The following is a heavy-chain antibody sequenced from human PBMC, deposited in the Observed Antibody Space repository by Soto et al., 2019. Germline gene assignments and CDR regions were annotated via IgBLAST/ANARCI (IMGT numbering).Heavy chain of an antibody. J-gene: IGHJ6*02. V-gene: IGHV3-33*01. CDR3: ARDLVATIEFYYYYGMDV. CDR1: GFTFSSYG. D-gene: IGHD5-12*01. Sequence: GGSLRLSCAASGFTFSSYGMHWVRQAPGKGLEWVAVIWYDGSNKYYADSVKGRFTISRDNSKNTLYLQMNSLRADDTAVYYCARDLVATIEFYYYYGMDVWGQGTTVTVSS. CDR2: IWYDGSNK.